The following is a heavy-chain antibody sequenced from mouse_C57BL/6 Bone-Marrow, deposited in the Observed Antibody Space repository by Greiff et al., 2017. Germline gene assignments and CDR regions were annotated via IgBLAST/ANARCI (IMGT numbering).Heavy chain of an antibody. CDR2: INYDGSST. J-gene: IGHJ2*01. CDR1: GFTFSDYY. D-gene: IGHD1-1*01. V-gene: IGHV5-16*01. CDR3: AREAFYYCGGVFDY. Sequence: EVNVVESEGGLVQPGSSMKLPCTASGFTFSDYYMAWGRQVPEKGLEWVANINYDGSSTYYLDSLKSRFIISRDNAKNILYLQMSSLKSEDTAAYYCAREAFYYCGGVFDYWGQGTPLTVSS.